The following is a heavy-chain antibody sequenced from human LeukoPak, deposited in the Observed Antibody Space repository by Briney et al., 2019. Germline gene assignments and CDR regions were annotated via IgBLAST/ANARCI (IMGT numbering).Heavy chain of an antibody. Sequence: SETLSLTCTVSGGSISSSSYYWGWIRQPPGTGLEWIGEINHSGSTNYNPSLKSRVTISVDTSKNQFSLKLSSVTAADTAVYYCARVPLRYFDWLPTTRDYWGQGTLVTVSS. D-gene: IGHD3-9*01. CDR1: GGSISSSSYY. CDR2: INHSGST. J-gene: IGHJ4*02. V-gene: IGHV4-39*07. CDR3: ARVPLRYFDWLPTTRDY.